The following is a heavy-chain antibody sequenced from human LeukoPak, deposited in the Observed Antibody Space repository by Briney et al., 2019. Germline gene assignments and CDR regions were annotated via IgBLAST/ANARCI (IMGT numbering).Heavy chain of an antibody. CDR1: GSSISSYY. CDR2: IYTSGST. Sequence: ASETLSLTCTASGSSISSYYWSWIRQPAGKGLEWIGRIYTSGSTNYNPSLKSRVTMSVDTSKNQFSLKLSSVTAADTAVYYCAREYSSSWYIDYWGQGTLVTVSS. D-gene: IGHD6-13*01. CDR3: AREYSSSWYIDY. V-gene: IGHV4-4*07. J-gene: IGHJ4*02.